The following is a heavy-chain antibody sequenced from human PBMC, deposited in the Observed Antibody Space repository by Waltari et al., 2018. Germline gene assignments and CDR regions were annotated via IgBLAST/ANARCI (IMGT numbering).Heavy chain of an antibody. D-gene: IGHD1-20*01. Sequence: EVQLLESGGGLVQPGGSLRLSCAASGVTFSSHAMGWVRQAPGKGLGCDSSMGRGGAMTYYGDSVKGRFTISRYNSKNTLYWQMNSLRLEDSATYYCAREKPTYEITSDAFDRWGQGTRVTVSS. V-gene: IGHV3-23*01. J-gene: IGHJ3*01. CDR2: MGRGGAMT. CDR1: GVTFSSHA. CDR3: AREKPTYEITSDAFDR.